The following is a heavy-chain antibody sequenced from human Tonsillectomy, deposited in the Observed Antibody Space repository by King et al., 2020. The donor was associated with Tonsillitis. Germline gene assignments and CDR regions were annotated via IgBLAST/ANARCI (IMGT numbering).Heavy chain of an antibody. J-gene: IGHJ4*02. V-gene: IGHV4-39*01. D-gene: IGHD3-22*01. CDR2: IYYSGST. CDR1: GGSISSSSYY. Sequence: QLQESGPGLVKPSETLSLTCTVSGGSISSSSYYWGWIRQPPGKGLEWIGSIYYSGSTYYNPSLKSRVTISVDTSKNQFSLKLSSVTAADTAVYYCARIYYYDSSGYPTPFDYWGQGTLVTVSS. CDR3: ARIYYYDSSGYPTPFDY.